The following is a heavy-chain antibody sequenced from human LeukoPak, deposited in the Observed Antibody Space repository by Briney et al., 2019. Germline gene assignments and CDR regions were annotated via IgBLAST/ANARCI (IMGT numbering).Heavy chain of an antibody. J-gene: IGHJ3*02. CDR2: THYSGTT. V-gene: IGHV4-59*01. Sequence: SETLSLTCTVSGGSMNTYWWTWIRQPPGQGLEYIGFTHYSGTTNYNPSLKSRLTISMDTSKSQFSLKVTSVTAADTAVYYCARGGSRYGADAFDIWGQGTMVAVSS. CDR1: GGSMNTYW. CDR3: ARGGSRYGADAFDI. D-gene: IGHD5-18*01.